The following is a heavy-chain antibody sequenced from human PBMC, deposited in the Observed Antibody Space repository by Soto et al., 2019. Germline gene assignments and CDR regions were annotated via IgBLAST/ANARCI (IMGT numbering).Heavy chain of an antibody. CDR3: ARDRGGDLSAFDI. V-gene: IGHV3-21*01. CDR1: GFTFSTYS. Sequence: EVQLVESGGGLVKPGGSLRLSCAASGFTFSTYSMNWVRQAPGKGLEWVSSISRISSYIYYTDSVKGRFTISRDNAKNSLYLQMNNIRAEDPAVYFCARDRGGDLSAFDIWGQGTMVNVSS. D-gene: IGHD3-16*02. J-gene: IGHJ3*02. CDR2: ISRISSYI.